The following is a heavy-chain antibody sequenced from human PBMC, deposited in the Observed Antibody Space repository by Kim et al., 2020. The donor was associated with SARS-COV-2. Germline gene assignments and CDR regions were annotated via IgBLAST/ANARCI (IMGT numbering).Heavy chain of an antibody. CDR2: ISSSSYI. V-gene: IGHV3-21*01. J-gene: IGHJ6*02. D-gene: IGHD6-19*01. Sequence: GGSLRLSCAASGFTFSSYSMNWVRQAPGKGLEWVSSISSSSYIYYADSVKGRFTISRDNAKNSLYLQMNSLRAEDTAVYYCARDRPIAVAGSLGWDYYYGLDVWGQGTTVTVSS. CDR3: ARDRPIAVAGSLGWDYYYGLDV. CDR1: GFTFSSYS.